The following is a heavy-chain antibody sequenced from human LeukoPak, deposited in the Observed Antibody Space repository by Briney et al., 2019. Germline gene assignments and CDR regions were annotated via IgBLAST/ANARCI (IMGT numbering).Heavy chain of an antibody. D-gene: IGHD2-21*02. Sequence: SVRVSCKASGGTFSSYAISWVRQAPGQGLEWMGGIIPIFGTANYAQKFQGRVTITADESTSTAYMELSSLRSEDTAVYYCASREPGRDPVSYCGGDCYLYYYGMDVWGQGTTVTVSS. CDR1: GGTFSSYA. CDR3: ASREPGRDPVSYCGGDCYLYYYGMDV. CDR2: IIPIFGTA. V-gene: IGHV1-69*13. J-gene: IGHJ6*02.